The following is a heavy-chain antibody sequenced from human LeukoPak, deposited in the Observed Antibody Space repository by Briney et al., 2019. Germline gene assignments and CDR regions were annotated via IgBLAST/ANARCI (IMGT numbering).Heavy chain of an antibody. Sequence: SVKVSCKASGGTFSSYAISWVRQAPGQGLEWMGGIIPIFGTANYAQKFQGRVTITADESTSTAYMELSSLKASDTAMYYCARLMGYSEYYFDYWGQGTLVTVSS. CDR3: ARLMGYSEYYFDY. D-gene: IGHD2-8*01. CDR2: IIPIFGTA. V-gene: IGHV1-69*13. CDR1: GGTFSSYA. J-gene: IGHJ4*02.